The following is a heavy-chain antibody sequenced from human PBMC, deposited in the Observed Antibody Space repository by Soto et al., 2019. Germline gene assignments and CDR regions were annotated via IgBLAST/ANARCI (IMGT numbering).Heavy chain of an antibody. CDR2: VSGDNGNT. CDR3: ARLGNWDENLYFDL. CDR1: GYSFISHG. V-gene: IGHV1-18*04. Sequence: QAQLVQSGAEVKKPGASVKVSCKASGYSFISHGITWVRQAPGQGLEWMGWVSGDNGNTNYAQKLQGRVTMTTDTATDTAFMELRSLISDDTAVYACARLGNWDENLYFDLWGRGTLVIVSS. D-gene: IGHD1-1*01. J-gene: IGHJ2*01.